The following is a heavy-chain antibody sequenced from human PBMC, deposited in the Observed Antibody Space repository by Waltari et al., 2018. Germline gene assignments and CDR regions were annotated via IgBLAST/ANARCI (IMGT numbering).Heavy chain of an antibody. Sequence: QVQLVQSGAEVKKPGASVKVPCKASGYMFSDYHIHWVRQAPGQVPEWMGCVFPDTGGPNYAQQVQGRVTMTRDTSITTAYLELSRLRSDDTAIYYCARDFWSAGSRWGQGTLVTVSS. CDR2: VFPDTGGP. CDR3: ARDFWSAGSR. V-gene: IGHV1-2*02. D-gene: IGHD3-3*01. J-gene: IGHJ4*02. CDR1: GYMFSDYH.